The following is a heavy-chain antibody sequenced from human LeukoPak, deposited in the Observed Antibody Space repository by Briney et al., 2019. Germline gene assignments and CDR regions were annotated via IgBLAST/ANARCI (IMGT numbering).Heavy chain of an antibody. Sequence: SETLSLTCTVSGGSISSYYWSWIRQPPGKGLEWIGYIYYSGSTNYNPSLKSRVTISVDTSKNQFSLKLSSVTAADTAVYYCAREYSSSWSGVDYWGQGTLVTVSS. CDR1: GGSISSYY. CDR2: IYYSGST. D-gene: IGHD6-13*01. V-gene: IGHV4-59*12. CDR3: AREYSSSWSGVDY. J-gene: IGHJ4*02.